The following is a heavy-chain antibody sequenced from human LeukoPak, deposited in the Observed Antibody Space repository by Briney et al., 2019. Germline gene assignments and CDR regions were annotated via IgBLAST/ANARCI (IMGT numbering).Heavy chain of an antibody. V-gene: IGHV3-23*01. CDR2: ISGNGGPT. Sequence: PGGSLRLSCAASGFAFSSYAMSWVRPAPGKGLEWVSAISGNGGPTYHADTVKGRCTVYRDNSTNALYLQMNSLRVEDTAFYYCAKGGYYDYWRTDFYYYYMDVWGKGTTVIVSS. D-gene: IGHD3-3*01. CDR3: AKGGYYDYWRTDFYYYYMDV. J-gene: IGHJ6*03. CDR1: GFAFSSYA.